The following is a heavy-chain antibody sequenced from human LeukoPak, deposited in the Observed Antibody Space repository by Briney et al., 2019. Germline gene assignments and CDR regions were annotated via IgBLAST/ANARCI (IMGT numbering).Heavy chain of an antibody. V-gene: IGHV3-11*01. CDR3: ARVGYSGNYYPFDY. D-gene: IGHD1-26*01. CDR1: GFTFNDYY. CDR2: ISSSGIT. Sequence: GGSLRLSCAASGFTFNDYYMSWIRQAPGKGLEWISYISSSGITYYADSVKGRFTISRDNGKNSLYLQMNSLRVEDTAVYYCARVGYSGNYYPFDYWGQGTLVTVSS. J-gene: IGHJ4*02.